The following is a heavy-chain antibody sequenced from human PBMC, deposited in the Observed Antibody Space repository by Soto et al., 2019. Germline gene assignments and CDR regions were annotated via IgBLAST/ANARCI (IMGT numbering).Heavy chain of an antibody. CDR1: GFTFSSYA. D-gene: IGHD3-22*01. V-gene: IGHV3-23*01. J-gene: IGHJ4*02. Sequence: GGSLRLSCAASGFTFSSYAMSWVRQAPGKGLEWVSGISGSGGRTYYADSVKGRFTISRDNSKNTLYLQMNSLRAEDTAVYYCAKSPGMYYYDSSGYYHYDYWGQGTLVTVSS. CDR2: ISGSGGRT. CDR3: AKSPGMYYYDSSGYYHYDY.